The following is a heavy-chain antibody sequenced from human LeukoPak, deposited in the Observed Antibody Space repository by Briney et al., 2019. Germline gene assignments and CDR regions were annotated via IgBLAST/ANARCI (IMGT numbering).Heavy chain of an antibody. D-gene: IGHD5-12*01. Sequence: SETLSLTCTVSGGSISSSSYYWGWIRQPPGKGLEWIGSINYSGSTYYNPSLKSRVTISVDTSKNQFSLKLSSVTAADTAVYYCARLAPRYSGYLAYYYYYYYMDVWGKGTTVTISS. V-gene: IGHV4-39*07. J-gene: IGHJ6*03. CDR3: ARLAPRYSGYLAYYYYYYYMDV. CDR2: INYSGST. CDR1: GGSISSSSYY.